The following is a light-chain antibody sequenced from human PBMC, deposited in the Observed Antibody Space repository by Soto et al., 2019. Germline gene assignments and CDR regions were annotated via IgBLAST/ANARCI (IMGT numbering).Light chain of an antibody. V-gene: IGKV1-27*01. CDR1: QGISNY. Sequence: DIQMTQSPSSLSASVGDRVTITCRARQGISNYLAWYQQKPGEVPKLLIYPASTLQSVVPSRFSGSRSGTEFTLTISSLQPEDVATYYCQKYSSAPWTFVQRTKVGIK. CDR3: QKYSSAPWT. J-gene: IGKJ1*01. CDR2: PAS.